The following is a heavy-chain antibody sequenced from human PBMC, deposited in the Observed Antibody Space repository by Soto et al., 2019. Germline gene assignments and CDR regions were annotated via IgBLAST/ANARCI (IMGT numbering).Heavy chain of an antibody. D-gene: IGHD4-4*01. CDR2: IYYSGST. V-gene: IGHV4-59*01. Sequence: QVQLQESGPGLVKPSETLSLTCTVSGGSISSYYWSWIRQPPGKGLEWIGYIYYSGSTNYNPSLTSRVTISVDTSKNQFSLKLSSVTAADTAVYYCARDWVMTTVTKDRYYYYGMDVWGQGTTVTVSS. CDR1: GGSISSYY. CDR3: ARDWVMTTVTKDRYYYYGMDV. J-gene: IGHJ6*02.